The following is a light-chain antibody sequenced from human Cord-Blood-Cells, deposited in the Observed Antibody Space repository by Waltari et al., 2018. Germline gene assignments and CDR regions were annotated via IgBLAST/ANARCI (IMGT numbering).Light chain of an antibody. CDR1: QSVLYSSNNKNY. V-gene: IGKV4-1*01. CDR2: WAS. CDR3: QQYYSTHS. J-gene: IGKJ2*03. Sequence: DLVMTQSPDYLAVSLGERATINCKSRQSVLYSSNNKNYLAGYQQKPGQPPKLLIYWASTRESGVPDRFSGSGSGTDFTLTISSLQAEDVAVYYCQQYYSTHSFGQGTKLEIK.